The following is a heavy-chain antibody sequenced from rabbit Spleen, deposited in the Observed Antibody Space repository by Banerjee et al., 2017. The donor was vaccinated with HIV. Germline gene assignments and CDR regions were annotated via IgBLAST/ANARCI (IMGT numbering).Heavy chain of an antibody. CDR1: GFSFSNRRV. J-gene: IGHJ6*01. CDR3: ARDTSSSFSSYGMDL. V-gene: IGHV1S45*01. CDR2: INTNSGNT. Sequence: QEQLVESGGGLVKPEGSLTLTCTASGFSFSNRRVMCWVRQAPGKGLEWIGCINTNSGNTVYATWAKGRFTISRTSSTTVTLQMTSLTDADTATYFCARDTSSSFSSYGMDLWGQGTLVTVS. D-gene: IGHD1-1*01.